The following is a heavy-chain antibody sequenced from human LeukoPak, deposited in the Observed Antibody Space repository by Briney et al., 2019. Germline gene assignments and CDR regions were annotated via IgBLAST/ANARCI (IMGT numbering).Heavy chain of an antibody. Sequence: ASVKVSCKASGYTFTSYDINWVRQATGQGLEWMGWMNPNSGNTGSAQKFQGRVTMTRNTSISTAYMELSSLRSEDTAVYYCARGVRGCSGGSCYFGFNYYYYMDVWGKGTTVTVSS. V-gene: IGHV1-8*01. CDR2: MNPNSGNT. J-gene: IGHJ6*03. CDR1: GYTFTSYD. D-gene: IGHD2-15*01. CDR3: ARGVRGCSGGSCYFGFNYYYYMDV.